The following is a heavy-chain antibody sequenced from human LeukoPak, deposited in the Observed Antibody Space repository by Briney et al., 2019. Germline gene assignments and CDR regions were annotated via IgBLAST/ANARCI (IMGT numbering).Heavy chain of an antibody. J-gene: IGHJ4*02. D-gene: IGHD4-23*01. CDR2: IKEDGSEK. Sequence: GGSLRLSCAASGFTLSDSWMTGVRQAPGKGLEWVANIKEDGSEKYYVDSVKGRFTISRDIAKNSLYLQMSSLRAEDTAMYYCARRRVNLDYWGQGTLVTVSS. V-gene: IGHV3-7*04. CDR3: ARRRVNLDY. CDR1: GFTLSDSW.